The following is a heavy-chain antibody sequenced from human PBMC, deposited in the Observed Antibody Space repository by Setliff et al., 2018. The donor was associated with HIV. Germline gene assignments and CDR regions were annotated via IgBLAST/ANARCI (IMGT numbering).Heavy chain of an antibody. D-gene: IGHD3-9*01. V-gene: IGHV1-69-2*01. Sequence: ASVKVSCKVSGYTFTDYYMHWVQQAPGKGLEWMGLVDPEDGETIYAEKFQGRVTITADTSTDTAYMELSSLRSEDTAVYYCASRPYYDILTGYYGPYYFDYWGQGTLVTVSS. CDR1: GYTFTDYY. CDR2: VDPEDGET. J-gene: IGHJ4*02. CDR3: ASRPYYDILTGYYGPYYFDY.